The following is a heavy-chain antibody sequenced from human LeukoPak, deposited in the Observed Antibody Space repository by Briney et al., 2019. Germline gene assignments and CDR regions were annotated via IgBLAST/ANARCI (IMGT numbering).Heavy chain of an antibody. CDR3: AKVMIAFNAFDY. J-gene: IGHJ4*02. D-gene: IGHD3-22*01. CDR1: GFTFKSYA. V-gene: IGHV3-23*01. Sequence: GGSLRLSCAASGFTFKSYAMTWVRQAPGKGLEWVSTISSSGGGTFCADSVKGRFTISRDNSKNTLYLQMNNLTVEDTAVYYCAKVMIAFNAFDYWGQGTLVTVSS. CDR2: ISSSGGGT.